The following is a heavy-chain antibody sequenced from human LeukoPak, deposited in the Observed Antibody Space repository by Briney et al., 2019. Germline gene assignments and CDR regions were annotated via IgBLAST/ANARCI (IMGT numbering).Heavy chain of an antibody. J-gene: IGHJ5*02. Sequence: SVKVSCKASGGTFSSYAISWVRQAPAQGLEWMGGIIPIFGTANYAQKFQGRVTITADESTGTAFMELSSLRSEDTAVYYCARAVVVVPAVGPLNWFDPWGQGTLVTVSS. D-gene: IGHD2-2*01. CDR3: ARAVVVVPAVGPLNWFDP. CDR2: IIPIFGTA. CDR1: GGTFSSYA. V-gene: IGHV1-69*01.